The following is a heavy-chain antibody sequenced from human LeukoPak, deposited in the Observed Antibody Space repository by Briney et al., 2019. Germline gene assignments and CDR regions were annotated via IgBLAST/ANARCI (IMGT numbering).Heavy chain of an antibody. Sequence: SETLSLTRTVSGGSLSSSSYYWGWIRHPPGTGLEWVERIYYSGSTYYNPSLKSRVTISVDTSKNQFSQQLSSVTAADTAVYYCARVVQWSLDYWGQGTLVTVSS. CDR3: ARVVQWSLDY. V-gene: IGHV4-39*07. CDR1: GGSLSSSSYY. CDR2: IYYSGST. J-gene: IGHJ4*02. D-gene: IGHD2-15*01.